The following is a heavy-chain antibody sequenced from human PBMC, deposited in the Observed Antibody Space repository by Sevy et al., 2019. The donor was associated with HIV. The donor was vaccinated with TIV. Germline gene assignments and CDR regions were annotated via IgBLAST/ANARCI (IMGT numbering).Heavy chain of an antibody. CDR1: GASVSSGSFF. CDR3: ARDQAESSSTGGLDS. Sequence: SETLSLTCSVSGASVSSGSFFWTWIRQAPGKGMEWIGYIYYSGSTNYNPSLKSRVTFSVDTSKNQFSLKLRSVTAADTAVYYCARDQAESSSTGGLDSWRPGALVTVSS. V-gene: IGHV4-61*01. D-gene: IGHD6-6*01. J-gene: IGHJ4*02. CDR2: IYYSGST.